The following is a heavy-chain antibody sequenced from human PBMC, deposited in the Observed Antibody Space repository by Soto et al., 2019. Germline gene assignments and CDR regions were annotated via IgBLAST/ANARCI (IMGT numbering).Heavy chain of an antibody. CDR3: ARDFGMDV. CDR1: GFTFSEGY. V-gene: IGHV3-11*01. Sequence: GGSLRLSCSASGFTFSEGYMSWVRQVPGKGLEWVSYISHSGSTTDYADSVKGRFTISRDNVNNSLFLQMNSLRADDTAVYYCARDFGMDVWGHGSTVTVSS. J-gene: IGHJ6*02. CDR2: ISHSGSTT.